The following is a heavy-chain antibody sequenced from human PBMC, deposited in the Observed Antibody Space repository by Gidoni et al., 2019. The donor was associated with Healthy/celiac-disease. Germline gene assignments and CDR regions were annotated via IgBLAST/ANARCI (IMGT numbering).Heavy chain of an antibody. V-gene: IGHV4-59*01. CDR2: IYYSGST. CDR3: ARDHGVNWNYHYLGWFDP. Sequence: QVQLQESGPGLVKPSETLSLTCTVSGGHISSYSWSWIRQPPGKGLEWIGYIYYSGSTNYNPSLKSRVTISVDTSKNQFSLKLSSVTAADTAVYYCARDHGVNWNYHYLGWFDPWGQGTLVTVSS. CDR1: GGHISSYS. D-gene: IGHD1-7*01. J-gene: IGHJ5*02.